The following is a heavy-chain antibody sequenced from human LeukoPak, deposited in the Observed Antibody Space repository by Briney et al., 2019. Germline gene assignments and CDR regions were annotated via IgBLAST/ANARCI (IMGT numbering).Heavy chain of an antibody. Sequence: SETLSLTCNVSGGSITTYYWNWIRQPPGKGLEWIGYIYYSGSTNYNPSLKSRVTISVDTSKNQFSLKLSSVTAAGTAMYYCARSPTGEYFQHWGQGTLVTVSS. CDR3: ARSPTGEYFQH. J-gene: IGHJ1*01. CDR2: IYYSGST. V-gene: IGHV4-59*08. D-gene: IGHD1-14*01. CDR1: GGSITTYY.